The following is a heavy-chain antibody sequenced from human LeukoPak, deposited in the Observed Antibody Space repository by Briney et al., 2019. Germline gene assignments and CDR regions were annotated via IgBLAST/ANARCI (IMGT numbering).Heavy chain of an antibody. D-gene: IGHD4-11*01. CDR3: AKVRDADLTKGRQKDAFDI. CDR1: GFTFSSHA. CDR2: FSGSGGST. V-gene: IGHV3-23*01. J-gene: IGHJ3*02. Sequence: GGSLRLSCAASGFTFSSHAMLWVRQAPGKGLEWVSTFSGSGGSTYYADTEKGRFTISRDNSKNTLYLQMNSLRAEDTAVYYCAKVRDADLTKGRQKDAFDIWGQGTMVTVSS.